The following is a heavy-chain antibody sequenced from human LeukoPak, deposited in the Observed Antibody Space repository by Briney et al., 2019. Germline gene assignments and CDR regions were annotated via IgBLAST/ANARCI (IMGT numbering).Heavy chain of an antibody. J-gene: IGHJ4*02. CDR1: GFTFNTYA. CDR3: TTDLVSVSYFDY. V-gene: IGHV3-15*01. D-gene: IGHD3-10*01. CDR2: IKSKTDGGTT. Sequence: GGSLRLSCAASGFTFNTYAMSWVRQAPGRGLGWVGRIKSKTDGGTTDYAAPVKGRFTISRDDSKNTLYLQMNSLKTEDTAVYYCTTDLVSVSYFDYWGQGTLVTVSS.